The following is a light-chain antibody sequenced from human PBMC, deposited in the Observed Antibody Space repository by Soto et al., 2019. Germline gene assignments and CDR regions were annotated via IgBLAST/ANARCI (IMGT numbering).Light chain of an antibody. CDR1: SSDVGSYNY. Sequence: QSALTQPPSASGSPGQSVTISCTGSSSDVGSYNYVSWYQQHPGKAPKLLIYEVNKRPSDIPDRFSGSKSGTSASLAISALQSEDEAAYYCAAWDDNLHGPIFGGGTKLTVL. CDR3: AAWDDNLHGPI. CDR2: EVN. J-gene: IGLJ2*01. V-gene: IGLV2-8*01.